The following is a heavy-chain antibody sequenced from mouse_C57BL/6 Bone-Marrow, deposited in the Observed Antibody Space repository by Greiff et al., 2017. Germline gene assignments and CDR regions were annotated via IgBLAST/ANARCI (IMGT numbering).Heavy chain of an antibody. V-gene: IGHV1-64*01. CDR3: ARGDIYYDYDDYYAMDY. J-gene: IGHJ4*01. CDR2: IHPNSGST. Sequence: QVQLQQPGAELVKPGASVKLSCKASGYTFTSYWMHWVKQRPGQGLEWIGMIHPNSGSTNYNEKFKSKATLTVDKSSSTAYMQLSSLTSEDSAVYYCARGDIYYDYDDYYAMDYWGQGTSVTVSS. D-gene: IGHD2-4*01. CDR1: GYTFTSYW.